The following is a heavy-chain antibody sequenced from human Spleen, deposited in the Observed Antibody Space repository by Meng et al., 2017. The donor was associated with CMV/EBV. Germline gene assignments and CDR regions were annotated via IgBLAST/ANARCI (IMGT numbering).Heavy chain of an antibody. Sequence: ASVKVSCKASGYIFTGQLLHWARQAPGQGLEWMGWISPNNGVTKYAEKFQGRVTLTRDTSINTAYMELGGLRFDDTAVYYCARDAGFSNWFDPWGQGTLVTVSS. J-gene: IGHJ5*02. CDR2: ISPNNGVT. V-gene: IGHV1-2*02. CDR3: ARDAGFSNWFDP. CDR1: GYIFTGQL.